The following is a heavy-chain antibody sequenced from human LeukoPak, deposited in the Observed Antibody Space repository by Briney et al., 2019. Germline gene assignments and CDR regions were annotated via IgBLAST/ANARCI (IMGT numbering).Heavy chain of an antibody. V-gene: IGHV1-18*01. CDR1: GYTFTSYG. CDR2: VSAYNGST. CDR3: GRHDGGSGWPWLGIDY. Sequence: ASVKVSCKASGYTFTSYGISRVRQAPGQGLEWMGWVSAYNGSTNYAQKFQGRVTMTTDTPTSTVYMELRSLRSDDTAVYYCGRHDGGSGWPWLGIDYWGQGTLVTVSS. D-gene: IGHD6-25*01. J-gene: IGHJ4*02.